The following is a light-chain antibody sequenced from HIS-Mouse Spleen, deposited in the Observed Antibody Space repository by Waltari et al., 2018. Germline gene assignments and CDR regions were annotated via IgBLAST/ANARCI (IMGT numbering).Light chain of an antibody. CDR3: AAWDDSLSGPV. V-gene: IGLV1-47*01. J-gene: IGLJ3*02. CDR2: RSN. Sequence: QSVLTQPPSASGTPGQRVTIPCSGSSSNIGSNYVYWYQQPPGTAPKRLICRSNQRPSGVPDRFSGSKTGTSASLAISGLRSEDEADYYCAAWDDSLSGPVFGGGTKLTVL. CDR1: SSNIGSNY.